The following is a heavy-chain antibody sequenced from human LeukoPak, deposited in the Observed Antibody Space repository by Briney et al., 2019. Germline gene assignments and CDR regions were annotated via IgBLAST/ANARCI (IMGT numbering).Heavy chain of an antibody. CDR2: ISSSSSYI. J-gene: IGHJ3*02. CDR1: GFTFSSYS. D-gene: IGHD3-22*01. CDR3: ARARPDSSGYYYVAFDI. V-gene: IGHV3-21*01. Sequence: PGGSLRLSCAASGFTFSSYSMNWVRQAPGKGLEWVSSISSSSSYIYYADSVKGRFTISRDNAKNSLYLQMNSLRAEDTAVYYCARARPDSSGYYYVAFDIWGQGTMVTVSS.